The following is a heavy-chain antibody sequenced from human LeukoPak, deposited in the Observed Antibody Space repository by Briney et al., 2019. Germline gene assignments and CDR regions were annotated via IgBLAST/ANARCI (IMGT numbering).Heavy chain of an antibody. J-gene: IGHJ3*02. Sequence: GGSLRLSYAASGFTVSSIHMVWVRQAPGKGLEWVSVTYTGGNSYYADSVKGRFIISRDISKNTLYLQMNSLRAEDSALYYCARGGRGSAAVVAPRSFDIWGQGTMVTVSS. CDR3: ARGGRGSAAVVAPRSFDI. CDR1: GFTVSSIH. CDR2: TYTGGNS. D-gene: IGHD3-22*01. V-gene: IGHV3-53*01.